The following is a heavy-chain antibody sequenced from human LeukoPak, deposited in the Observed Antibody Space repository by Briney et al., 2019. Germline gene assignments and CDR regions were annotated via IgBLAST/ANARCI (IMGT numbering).Heavy chain of an antibody. Sequence: PGGSLRLSCAASGFTFSSYWMHWVGQAPGKGLVRVSRINSDGSSTSYADSVKGRFTISRDNAKNTLYLQMNSLRAEDTAVYYCARDFYYYYGMDVWGQGTTVTVSS. CDR1: GFTFSSYW. CDR3: ARDFYYYYGMDV. V-gene: IGHV3-74*01. CDR2: INSDGSST. J-gene: IGHJ6*02.